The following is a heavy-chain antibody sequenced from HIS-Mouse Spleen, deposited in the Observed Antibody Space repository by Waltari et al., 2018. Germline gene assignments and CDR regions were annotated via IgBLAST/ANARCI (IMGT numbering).Heavy chain of an antibody. Sequence: QVQLVQSGAEVKKPGSSVKVSCKASGGTFSSYAISWVRQAPGQGLEWMGGIIPIFGTANYAQKFQGRVTITADESTSTAYMELSSLRSEDTAVYYCAELGQFYYDSSGHAFDICGQGTMVTVSS. J-gene: IGHJ3*02. V-gene: IGHV1-69*01. CDR3: AELGQFYYDSSGHAFDI. D-gene: IGHD3-22*01. CDR1: GGTFSSYA. CDR2: IIPIFGTA.